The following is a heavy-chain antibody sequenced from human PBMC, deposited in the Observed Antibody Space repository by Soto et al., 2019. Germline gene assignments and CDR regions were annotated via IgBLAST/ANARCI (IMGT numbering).Heavy chain of an antibody. CDR3: ARSPGGFTVATYFFDY. CDR1: GFSLSCKGMR. D-gene: IGHD3-16*01. J-gene: IGHJ4*02. CDR2: IDWDDDK. Sequence: ESGPTLVNPTQTLTLTCTFSGFSLSCKGMRVSWIRQPPGKALEWLARIDWDDDKFYSPSLRTRLAISKGTSKNQVVLTMTNVDPMDTATYYCARSPGGFTVATYFFDYWGQGTLVTVSS. V-gene: IGHV2-70*04.